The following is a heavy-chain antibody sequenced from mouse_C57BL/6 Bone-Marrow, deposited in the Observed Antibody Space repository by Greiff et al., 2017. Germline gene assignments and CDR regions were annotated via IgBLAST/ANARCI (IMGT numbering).Heavy chain of an antibody. D-gene: IGHD3-3*01. CDR3: ARRAGYLDY. V-gene: IGHV1-54*01. Sequence: VQLQQSGAELVRPGTSVKVSCKASGYAFTNYLIEWVKQRPGQGLEWIGVINPGSGGTNYNEKFKGKATLTADKTSSTAYMQLSSLASEDSAVYLCARRAGYLDYWGQGTTLTVSS. CDR2: INPGSGGT. J-gene: IGHJ2*01. CDR1: GYAFTNYL.